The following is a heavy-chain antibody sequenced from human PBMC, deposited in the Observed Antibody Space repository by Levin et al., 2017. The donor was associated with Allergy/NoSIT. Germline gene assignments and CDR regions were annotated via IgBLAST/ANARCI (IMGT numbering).Heavy chain of an antibody. J-gene: IGHJ2*01. CDR1: GFTFKNYG. CDR2: VWYEGTNK. Sequence: PGGSLRLSCAASGFTFKNYGMHWVRQAPGEGLEWVAHVWYEGTNKFYADSVKGRFTISRDNSKNTVNLQMDSLRAEDTAVYYCARDVNTLSRTWYFDLWGRGTLVTVSS. V-gene: IGHV3-33*01. D-gene: IGHD2-2*01. CDR3: ARDVNTLSRTWYFDL.